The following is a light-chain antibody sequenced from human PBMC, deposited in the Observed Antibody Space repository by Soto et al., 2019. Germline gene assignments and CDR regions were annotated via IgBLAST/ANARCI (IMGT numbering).Light chain of an antibody. V-gene: IGKV3-15*01. J-gene: IGKJ4*01. CDR3: QQYNNWHT. CDR1: QSVDSS. CDR2: GAS. Sequence: EIVMTQSPATLSVSPGERATLSCRASQSVDSSLAWFQQKPGQAPRLLISGASTRATGIPARFSGSGSATDFTLTISSLQSEDFAVYYCQQYNNWHTFGGGTKVEIK.